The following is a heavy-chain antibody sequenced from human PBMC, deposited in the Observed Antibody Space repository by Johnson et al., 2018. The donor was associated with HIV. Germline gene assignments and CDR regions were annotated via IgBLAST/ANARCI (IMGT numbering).Heavy chain of an antibody. CDR3: ARDQGWELPGDAFDI. V-gene: IGHV3-7*05. Sequence: VQLVESGGGLVQPGGSLRLSCAASGFTFSSYWMSWVRQAPGKGLEWVANIKQDGSEKYYVDSVKGRFTISRDNAKHSLYLQMNSLRAEDTAVYYCARDQGWELPGDAFDIWGQGTMVTVSS. D-gene: IGHD1-26*01. J-gene: IGHJ3*02. CDR2: IKQDGSEK. CDR1: GFTFSSYW.